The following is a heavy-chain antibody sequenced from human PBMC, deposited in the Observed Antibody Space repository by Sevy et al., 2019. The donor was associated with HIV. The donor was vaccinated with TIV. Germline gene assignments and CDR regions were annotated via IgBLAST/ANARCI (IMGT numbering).Heavy chain of an antibody. CDR2: IYHSGST. J-gene: IGHJ5*02. D-gene: IGHD3-16*01. CDR1: GGSISSVNW. Sequence: SETLSLTCAVSGGSISSVNWWHWVRQPPGKGLEWIGEIYHSGSTNYNPSLKSRVTISVDNSKNQFSLKLSAVTAADTAVDYCARGGETPRGFDPWGQGSLVTVSS. CDR3: ARGGETPRGFDP. V-gene: IGHV4-4*02.